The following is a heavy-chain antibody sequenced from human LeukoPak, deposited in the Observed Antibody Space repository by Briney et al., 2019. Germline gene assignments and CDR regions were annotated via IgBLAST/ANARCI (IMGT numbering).Heavy chain of an antibody. CDR2: ISSSSSYI. Sequence: PGGSLRLSCAASGFTFSSYSMNWVRQAPGKGLEWVSSISSSSSYIYYADSVKGRFTISRDNAKNSLYLQMNSLRAEDTAVYYCARDQGLLEGFDPWGQGTLVTVSS. CDR1: GFTFSSYS. D-gene: IGHD1-1*01. J-gene: IGHJ5*02. CDR3: ARDQGLLEGFDP. V-gene: IGHV3-21*04.